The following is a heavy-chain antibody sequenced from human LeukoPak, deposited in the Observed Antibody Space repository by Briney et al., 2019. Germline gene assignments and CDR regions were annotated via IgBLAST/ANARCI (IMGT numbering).Heavy chain of an antibody. J-gene: IGHJ4*02. CDR2: ILYDGSNK. CDR1: GFTFSSYG. D-gene: IGHD3-22*01. CDR3: AKDVYDSSGYNYFDY. Sequence: GGSLRHSCAASGFTFSSYGMHWGRQAPGKGLEKVAVILYDGSNKYYADSVKGRFTISTDDSKNTLYLQMNSLRAEETAVYYCAKDVYDSSGYNYFDYWGQGTLVTVSS. V-gene: IGHV3-30*18.